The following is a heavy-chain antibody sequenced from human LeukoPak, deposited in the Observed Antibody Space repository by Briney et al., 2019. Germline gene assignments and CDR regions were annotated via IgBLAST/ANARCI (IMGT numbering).Heavy chain of an antibody. J-gene: IGHJ4*02. CDR3: ARDQCSSTSCYLFDY. CDR1: GFTFDDYA. V-gene: IGHV3-9*01. CDR2: ISWNSGSI. Sequence: PGRSLRLSCAASGFTFDDYAMHWVRQAPGKGLEWVSGISWNSGSIGYADSVKGRFTISRDNAKNSLYLQMNSLRAEDTAVYYCARDQCSSTSCYLFDYWGQGTLVTVSS. D-gene: IGHD2-2*01.